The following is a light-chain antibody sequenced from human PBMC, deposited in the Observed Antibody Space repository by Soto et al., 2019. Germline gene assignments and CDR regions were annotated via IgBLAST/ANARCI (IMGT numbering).Light chain of an antibody. CDR2: AAS. Sequence: DIQMTQSPSSLSASVGDRVTIACRASQNIGSSLHWYQQRPGKAPNLLIYAASSLHSAVPSRFSGGGSGTDFTLTISSLQPEDFATYYCQQSYSTPRTCGQGTKVEIK. CDR3: QQSYSTPRT. V-gene: IGKV1-39*01. J-gene: IGKJ1*01. CDR1: QNIGSS.